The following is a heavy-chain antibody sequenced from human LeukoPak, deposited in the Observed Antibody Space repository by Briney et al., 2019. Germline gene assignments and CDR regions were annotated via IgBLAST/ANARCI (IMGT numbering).Heavy chain of an antibody. V-gene: IGHV4-4*07. D-gene: IGHD6-19*01. CDR1: GGSISSYY. Sequence: SETLSLTCTVSGGSISSYYWSWIRQPAGKGLEWIGRIDTSGNTNYKPSLKSRVTMSVDTSKNQFSLKLSSVTAADTAVYYCARDRAVAGTGTGWGQGTLVTVSS. CDR3: ARDRAVAGTGTG. CDR2: IDTSGNT. J-gene: IGHJ4*02.